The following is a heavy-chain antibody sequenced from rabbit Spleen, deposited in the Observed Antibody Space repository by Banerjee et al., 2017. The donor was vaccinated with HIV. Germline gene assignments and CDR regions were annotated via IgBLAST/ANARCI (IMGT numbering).Heavy chain of an antibody. CDR1: GFSFSSSYW. Sequence: QEQLVESGGGLVQPGESLTLTCTASGFSFSSSYWICWVRQAPGKGLEWIGCIYSSSSGDTYYASWAKGRFTISKTSSTTVTLQMTSLTAADTATYFCARDLVAVIGWNFSLWGPGTLVTVS. CDR3: ARDLVAVIGWNFSL. CDR2: IYSSSSGDT. J-gene: IGHJ4*01. D-gene: IGHD1-1*01. V-gene: IGHV1S45*01.